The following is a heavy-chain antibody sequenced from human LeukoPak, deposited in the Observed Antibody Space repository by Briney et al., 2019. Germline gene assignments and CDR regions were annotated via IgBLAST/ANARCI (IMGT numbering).Heavy chain of an antibody. CDR3: ARGNGYSYGYDAFDI. CDR2: IYYSGST. D-gene: IGHD5-18*01. J-gene: IGHJ3*02. Sequence: PSETLSLTCTVSGGSISSYYWSWIRQPPGKGLEWIGYIYYSGSTNYNPSLKSRVTISVDTSKNQFSLKLSSVTAADTAVYYCARGNGYSYGYDAFDIWGQGAMVTVSS. CDR1: GGSISSYY. V-gene: IGHV4-59*01.